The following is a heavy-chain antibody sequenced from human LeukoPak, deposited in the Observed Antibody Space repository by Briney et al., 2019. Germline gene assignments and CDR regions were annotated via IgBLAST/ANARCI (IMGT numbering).Heavy chain of an antibody. J-gene: IGHJ4*02. CDR2: MNPKRGDT. V-gene: IGHV1-2*02. CDR1: GGTFSSYA. CDR3: ARNKEGKSLDY. Sequence: VASVKVSCKASGGTFSSYAISWVRQAPGQGLEWMAWMNPKRGDTSYAQKFQGRVTMTRDTSISTAYMELSRLRFADTAVYYCARNKEGKSLDYWGQGTLVTVSS.